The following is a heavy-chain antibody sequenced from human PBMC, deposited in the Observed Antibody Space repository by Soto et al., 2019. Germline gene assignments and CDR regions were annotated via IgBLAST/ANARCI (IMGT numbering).Heavy chain of an antibody. CDR3: ARLGYDFWSGYYNTNYYYYGIDV. CDR1: GYSFTSYW. CDR2: IDPSDSYT. J-gene: IGHJ6*02. Sequence: GESLKISCKGSGYSFTSYWISWVRQMPGKGLEWMGRIDPSDSYTNYSPSFQGHVTISADKSISTAYLQWSSLKASDTAMYYCARLGYDFWSGYYNTNYYYYGIDVWGQGTTVTVYS. V-gene: IGHV5-10-1*01. D-gene: IGHD3-3*01.